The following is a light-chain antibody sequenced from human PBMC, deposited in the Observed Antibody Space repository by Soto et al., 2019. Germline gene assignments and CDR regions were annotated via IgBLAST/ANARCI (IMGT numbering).Light chain of an antibody. CDR3: SAFSSICSQV. V-gene: IGLV2-14*01. CDR1: YRDVGGYNY. CDR2: DVS. J-gene: IGLJ1*01. Sequence: QSVLTQPASVSGSPGQSITISCTGTYRDVGGYNYVAWYQQYPGKAPKLMIYDVSFRPSGVSNRFSGSKSDITASLTISGLQAEYEADYYCSAFSSICSQVFVTG.